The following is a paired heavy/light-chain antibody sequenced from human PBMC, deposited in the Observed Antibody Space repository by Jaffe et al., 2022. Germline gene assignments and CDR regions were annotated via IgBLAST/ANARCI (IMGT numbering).Heavy chain of an antibody. CDR3: AIFDYGAELTSFDN. CDR2: SNPNTGGT. D-gene: IGHD4-17*01. CDR1: GYTFSGYY. V-gene: IGHV1-2*06. Sequence: QVQLLQSGAEVRKPGASVKVSCKASGYTFSGYYMHWVRQAPGQGLEWVGRSNPNTGGTNYAQKFQGRVTMTMDTSISTAYMELRSLRFDDTAVYYCAIFDYGAELTSFDNWGQGTVVNVSS. J-gene: IGHJ4*02.
Light chain of an antibody. V-gene: IGLV1-47*01. Sequence: QSVLTQPPSASGTPGQRVTISCSGSSSNIGNNYVYWYQQFPGTAPKLLIYYNDERPSGVPDRFSGSKSATSASLAISGLRSEDEADYYCAAWDDSLSGRVFGGGTKVTVL. CDR2: YND. CDR3: AAWDDSLSGRV. J-gene: IGLJ3*02. CDR1: SSNIGNNY.